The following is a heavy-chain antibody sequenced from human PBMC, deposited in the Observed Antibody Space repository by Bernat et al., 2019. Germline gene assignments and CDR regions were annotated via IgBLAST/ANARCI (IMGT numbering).Heavy chain of an antibody. V-gene: IGHV3-53*02. Sequence: EVQLVETGGGLIQPGGSLRLSCAASGFTVSSNYMSWVRQAPGKGLEWVSVIYSGGSTYYADSVKGRFTISRDNSKNTQYLQMNSLRAEDTAVYYCARLDVDTTDAFDIWGQGTMVTVSS. CDR2: IYSGGST. D-gene: IGHD5-18*01. CDR1: GFTVSSNY. J-gene: IGHJ3*02. CDR3: ARLDVDTTDAFDI.